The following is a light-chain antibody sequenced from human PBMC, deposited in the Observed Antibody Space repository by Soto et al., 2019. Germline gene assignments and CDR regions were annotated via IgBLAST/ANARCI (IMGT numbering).Light chain of an antibody. V-gene: IGKV1-9*01. CDR2: AAS. Sequence: DIQLTPSPSFLSASVGDRVTITCRASQGIAGSLAWYQQKPGKPPKLLIYAASTLQSGVPSRFSGSGSGTDFTLTISCLQSEDFATYYCQQYYSYPPFFGPGTKVDIK. CDR3: QQYYSYPPF. J-gene: IGKJ3*01. CDR1: QGIAGS.